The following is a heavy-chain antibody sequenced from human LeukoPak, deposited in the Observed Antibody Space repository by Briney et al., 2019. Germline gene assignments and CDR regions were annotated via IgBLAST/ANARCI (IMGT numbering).Heavy chain of an antibody. CDR3: AKDLDYGADMDV. Sequence: PGGSLRLSCAASGFTFSSYGMHWVRQAPGKGLEWVAVISYDGSNKYYADSVKGRFTISRDNSKNTLYLQMNSLRAEDTAVYYCAKDLDYGADMDVWGQGTTVTVSS. D-gene: IGHD4-17*01. J-gene: IGHJ6*02. CDR1: GFTFSSYG. V-gene: IGHV3-30*18. CDR2: ISYDGSNK.